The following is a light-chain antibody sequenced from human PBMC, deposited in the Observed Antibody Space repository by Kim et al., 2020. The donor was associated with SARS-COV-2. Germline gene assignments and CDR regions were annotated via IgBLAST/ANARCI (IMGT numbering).Light chain of an antibody. V-gene: IGLV6-57*02. Sequence: NTVTISCTGSSGSIASNYVQWYQQRPGSAPTTVIYEDNQRPSGVPDRFSGSIDSSSNSASLTISGLKTEDEADYYCQSYDSSNHVVFGGGTQLTVL. CDR2: EDN. CDR1: SGSIASNY. CDR3: QSYDSSNHVV. J-gene: IGLJ2*01.